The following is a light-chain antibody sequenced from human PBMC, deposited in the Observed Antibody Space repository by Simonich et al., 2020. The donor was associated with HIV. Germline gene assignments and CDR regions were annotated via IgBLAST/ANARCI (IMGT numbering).Light chain of an antibody. V-gene: IGKV3-20*01. CDR3: QQYGSSPQYT. J-gene: IGKJ2*01. CDR2: GAS. CDR1: QSVSSNY. Sequence: EIVLTQSPGTLSLSPGERATLSCRASQSVSSNYLAWYQQKPGQAPRLLIYGASSRATGSPDRFSGSGSGTDFTLTISGLEAEDFAVYYCQQYGSSPQYTFGQGTKLEIK.